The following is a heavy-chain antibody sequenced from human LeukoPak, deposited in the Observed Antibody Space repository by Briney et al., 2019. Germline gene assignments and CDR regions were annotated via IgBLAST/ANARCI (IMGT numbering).Heavy chain of an antibody. CDR3: ARARLDFWSGEAFDI. Sequence: KPGGSLRPSCAASGFTFSSYSMNWVRQAPGKGLEWVSSISSSSSYIYYADSVKGRFTISRDNAKNSLYLQMNSLRAEDTAVYYCARARLDFWSGEAFDIWGQGTMVTVSS. D-gene: IGHD3-3*01. CDR2: ISSSSSYI. J-gene: IGHJ3*02. V-gene: IGHV3-21*01. CDR1: GFTFSSYS.